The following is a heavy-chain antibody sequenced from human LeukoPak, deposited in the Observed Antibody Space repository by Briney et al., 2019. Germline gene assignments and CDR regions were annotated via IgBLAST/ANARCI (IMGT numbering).Heavy chain of an antibody. Sequence: GESLKISCKGSGYSFTNYWIGWVRQMPGKGLKLMGIIYPGDSDARYSPSFQGQVTISADKSISTAYLQWSSLTASDTAMYYCARRRDLYSGSYYPFDYWGQGTLVTVSS. J-gene: IGHJ4*02. CDR3: ARRRDLYSGSYYPFDY. V-gene: IGHV5-51*01. CDR1: GYSFTNYW. CDR2: IYPGDSDA. D-gene: IGHD1-26*01.